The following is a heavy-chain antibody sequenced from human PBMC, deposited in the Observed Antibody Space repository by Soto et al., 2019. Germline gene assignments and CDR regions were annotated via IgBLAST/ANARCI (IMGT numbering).Heavy chain of an antibody. D-gene: IGHD3-16*01. CDR3: AHSPWGSAPDY. CDR2: IYWNDDK. Sequence: QITLKESGPTLVKPTETLTLTCTVSGFPLSARGVGVGWIRQPPGKALEWLAVIYWNDDKRYSPSLKSRLTINKDTSKNQVVLTMTNTDPVDTAQYYCAHSPWGSAPDYWGQGTLVTVSS. J-gene: IGHJ4*02. V-gene: IGHV2-5*01. CDR1: GFPLSARGVG.